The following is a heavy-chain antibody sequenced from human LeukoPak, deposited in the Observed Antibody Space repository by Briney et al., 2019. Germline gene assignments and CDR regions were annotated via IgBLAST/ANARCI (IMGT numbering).Heavy chain of an antibody. CDR2: ISYDGSNK. CDR3: AKPNTYYGILTGYWGSKYYFDY. CDR1: GFTFSSYG. J-gene: IGHJ4*02. Sequence: GRSLRLSCAASGFTFSSYGMHWVRQAPGKGLEWVAVISYDGSNKYYADSVKGRFTISRDNSKNTLYLQMNSLRAEDTAVYYCAKPNTYYGILTGYWGSKYYFDYWGQGTLVTVSS. D-gene: IGHD3-9*01. V-gene: IGHV3-30*18.